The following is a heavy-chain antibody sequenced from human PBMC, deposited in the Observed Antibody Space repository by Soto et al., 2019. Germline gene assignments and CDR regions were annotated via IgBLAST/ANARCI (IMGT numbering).Heavy chain of an antibody. Sequence: VESLKISCKGSGYSFTSYWISWVRQMPGKVLEWMGRIDPSDSYTNCSPSFQGHVTISADKSISTAYLQVSSLKASYTAMYYCARHSYSNALDYWGQGTLVTDSS. CDR3: ARHSYSNALDY. CDR1: GYSFTSYW. CDR2: IDPSDSYT. V-gene: IGHV5-10-1*01. D-gene: IGHD4-4*01. J-gene: IGHJ4*02.